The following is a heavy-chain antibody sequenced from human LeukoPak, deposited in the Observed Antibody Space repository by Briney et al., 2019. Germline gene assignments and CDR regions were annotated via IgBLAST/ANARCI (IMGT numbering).Heavy chain of an antibody. CDR2: INPNSGDT. D-gene: IGHD3-10*01. J-gene: IGHJ6*03. CDR1: GYTFTAYY. V-gene: IGHV1-2*02. CDR3: AREVTYYYGSGSQSLGYYYYYMDV. Sequence: GASVKVSCKASGYTFTAYYMHWVRQAPGHGLEWMGWINPNSGDTNYAQKFQGRVIMTRDTSISTTYMDLRRLRSDDTAVYYCAREVTYYYGSGSQSLGYYYYYMDVWGKGTTVTVSS.